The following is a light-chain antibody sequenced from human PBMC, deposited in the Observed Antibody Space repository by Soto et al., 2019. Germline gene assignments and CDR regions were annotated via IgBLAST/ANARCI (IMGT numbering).Light chain of an antibody. V-gene: IGLV2-14*01. J-gene: IGLJ1*01. CDR3: ASYTSSSTLV. Sequence: QSALTQPASVSGSPGQSITISCTGTSSDVGGYNYVSWYQQHPGKAPKLMIYDVSNRPSGVSNRFSASQSGNTAYLRISGLHAEHEGDYYCASYTSSSTLVFGSGTKLTVL. CDR1: SSDVGGYNY. CDR2: DVS.